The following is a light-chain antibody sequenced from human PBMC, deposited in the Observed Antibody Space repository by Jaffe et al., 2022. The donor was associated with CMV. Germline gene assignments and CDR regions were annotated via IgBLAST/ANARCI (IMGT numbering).Light chain of an antibody. J-gene: IGLJ2*01. CDR2: YDS. CDR3: QVWDRGSDHVI. Sequence: SYVLTQPPSVSVAPGKTARITCGENNIGDKSVHWYQQRPGQAPLLVIFYDSDRPSGIPERFSGSNSGDTATLTITRVDAGDEADYYCQVWDRGSDHVIFGGGTKLTVL. V-gene: IGLV3-21*04. CDR1: NIGDKS.